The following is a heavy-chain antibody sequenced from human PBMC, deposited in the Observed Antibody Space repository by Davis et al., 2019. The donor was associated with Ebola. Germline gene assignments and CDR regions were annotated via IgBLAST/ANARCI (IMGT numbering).Heavy chain of an antibody. CDR3: ARSKDYGGKDYYYGMDV. V-gene: IGHV3-11*01. Sequence: GESLKISCAASGFTFSDYYMSWIRQAPGKGLEWVSYISSSGSTIYYADSVKGRFTISRDNAKNSLYLQMNSLRAEDTAVYYCARSKDYGGKDYYYGMDVWGQGTTVTVSS. CDR2: ISSSGSTI. D-gene: IGHD4-23*01. J-gene: IGHJ6*02. CDR1: GFTFSDYY.